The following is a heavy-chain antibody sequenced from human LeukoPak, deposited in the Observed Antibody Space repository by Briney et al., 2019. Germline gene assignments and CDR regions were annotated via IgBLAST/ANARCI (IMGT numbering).Heavy chain of an antibody. CDR1: GFTFSTYA. Sequence: GGSLRLSCEASGFTFSTYAMSWVGQAPGRGLEWASAISGSGDTTYYADSVKGRFTISRDNSKNTLSLQLNSLRADDTAVYFCAKPPTGAADIRDYWGQGTLVTVSS. D-gene: IGHD1-14*01. CDR3: AKPPTGAADIRDY. J-gene: IGHJ4*02. CDR2: ISGSGDTT. V-gene: IGHV3-23*01.